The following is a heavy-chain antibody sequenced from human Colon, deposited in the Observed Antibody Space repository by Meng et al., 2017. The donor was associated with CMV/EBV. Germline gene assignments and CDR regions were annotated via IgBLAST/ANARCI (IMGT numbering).Heavy chain of an antibody. V-gene: IGHV3-11*01. CDR3: VRDRPRYCEDSGCPSGEY. CDR2: ISSSGSLK. CDR1: GFTFSDYY. D-gene: IGHD2-21*01. J-gene: IGHJ4*02. Sequence: GESLKISCEVTGFTFSDYYMSWVRQAPGKGLEWISYISSSGSLKYYADSMKGRFTISRDNAKNSLFLHMNRLRAEDTALYYCVRDRPRYCEDSGCPSGEYWGQGTLVTVSS.